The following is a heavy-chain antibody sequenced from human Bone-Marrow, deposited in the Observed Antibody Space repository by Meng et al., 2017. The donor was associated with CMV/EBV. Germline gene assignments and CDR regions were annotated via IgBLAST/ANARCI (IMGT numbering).Heavy chain of an antibody. J-gene: IGHJ6*02. D-gene: IGHD3-10*01. V-gene: IGHV5-51*01. Sequence: GEYLKISCKGSGYSFTSYWIGWVRQMPGKGLEWMGIIYPGDSDTRYSPSFQGQVTISADKSISTAYLQWSSLKASDTAMYYCARLRGSGSYYKNTHYYYYGMDVWGQGTTVTVSS. CDR3: ARLRGSGSYYKNTHYYYYGMDV. CDR1: GYSFTSYW. CDR2: IYPGDSDT.